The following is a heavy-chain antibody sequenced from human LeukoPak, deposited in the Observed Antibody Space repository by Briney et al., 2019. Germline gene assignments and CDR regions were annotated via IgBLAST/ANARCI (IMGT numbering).Heavy chain of an antibody. CDR1: GFTFDDYA. D-gene: IGHD6-19*01. V-gene: IGHV3-9*01. CDR2: ISWNSGSI. J-gene: IGHJ3*02. Sequence: PGRSLRLSCAASGFTFDDYAMHWVRQAPGKGLEWVSGISWNSGSIGYADSVKGRFTISRDNAKNSLYLQMNSLRAEDTALYYCAKGLGSHSSPIWGQGTMVTVSS. CDR3: AKGLGSHSSPI.